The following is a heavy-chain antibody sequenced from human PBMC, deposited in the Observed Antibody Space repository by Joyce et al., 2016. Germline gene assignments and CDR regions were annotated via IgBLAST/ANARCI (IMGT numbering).Heavy chain of an antibody. CDR1: GGSFSGYY. J-gene: IGHJ5*02. D-gene: IGHD5-18*01. V-gene: IGHV4-34*02. Sequence: QVQLQQWGGGLLKPSETLSLTCAVYGGSFSGYYWSWIRQPPGKGLESIGEVHLSGSTNHAESLKSRVTISVDTSTTQLSLNLTSVTAADTAVYFCARGLVVTGTRVGGYNYGYSSWGQGTLVTVSS. CDR3: ARGLVVTGTRVGGYNYGYSS. CDR2: VHLSGST.